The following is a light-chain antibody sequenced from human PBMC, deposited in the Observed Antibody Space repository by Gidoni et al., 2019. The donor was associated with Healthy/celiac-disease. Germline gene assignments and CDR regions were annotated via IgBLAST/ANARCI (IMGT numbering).Light chain of an antibody. CDR2: AAS. CDR1: QSISSY. V-gene: IGKV1-39*01. J-gene: IGKJ1*01. CDR3: QQSSSTPQA. Sequence: DIQITQSPSSLSASVGDRFTITGRASQSISSYLNWYQQKPGKDPQILIYAASSWQSGVPSRFSGSGTGTAFTITISHLQPVEFATYYCQQSSSTPQAFGQXTKVEIK.